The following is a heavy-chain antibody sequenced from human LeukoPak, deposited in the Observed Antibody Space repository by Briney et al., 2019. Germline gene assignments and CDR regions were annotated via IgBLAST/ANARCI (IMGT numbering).Heavy chain of an antibody. J-gene: IGHJ6*03. Sequence: GGSLRLSCAASGFTFSSYWMSWVRQAPGKGLEWVANVKQDGSEKYYVDSVKGRFTISRDNAKNSLYLQMNSLRAEDTAVYYCASHKAPYYYMDVWGKGTTVTVSS. CDR1: GFTFSSYW. V-gene: IGHV3-7*01. CDR3: ASHKAPYYYMDV. CDR2: VKQDGSEK.